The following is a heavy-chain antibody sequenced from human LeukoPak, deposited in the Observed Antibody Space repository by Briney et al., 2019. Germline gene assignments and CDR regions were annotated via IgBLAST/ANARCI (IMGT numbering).Heavy chain of an antibody. Sequence: SETLSLTCTVSGGSISSTSFYWSWIRQPAGKGLEWIGSIYHSGSTYYNPSLKSRVTISVDTSKNQFSLKLSSVTAADTAVYYCVTGSDYGYYYYYMDVWGKGTTVTVSS. CDR3: VTGSDYGYYYYYMDV. V-gene: IGHV4-39*07. CDR1: GGSISSTSFY. CDR2: IYHSGST. J-gene: IGHJ6*03. D-gene: IGHD4-17*01.